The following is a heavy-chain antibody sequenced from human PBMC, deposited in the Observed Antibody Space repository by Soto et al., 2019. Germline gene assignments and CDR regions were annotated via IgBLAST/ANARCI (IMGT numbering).Heavy chain of an antibody. Sequence: QAQLQTSGPGLVKPSETLSLTCTVSSVSINSFTNHYFSWSRKPPGKGLEWVGYISKSGFTRYNPSLTSRVTLSVDTSKNQFSLKLSSVTAADTALYFCATQGFGKLHGLVDVWGQGTTVTVSS. CDR1: SVSINSFTNHY. J-gene: IGHJ6*02. V-gene: IGHV4-59*08. CDR3: ATQGFGKLHGLVDV. D-gene: IGHD3-10*01. CDR2: ISKSGFT.